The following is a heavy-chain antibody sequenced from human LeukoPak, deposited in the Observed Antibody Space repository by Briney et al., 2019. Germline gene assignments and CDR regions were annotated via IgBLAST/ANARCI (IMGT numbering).Heavy chain of an antibody. J-gene: IGHJ3*02. CDR2: IYYSGST. D-gene: IGHD3-22*01. CDR1: GGSISSYY. CDR3: ATSPYYYDGSGCCPPRGGAFDI. V-gene: IGHV4-59*01. Sequence: SETLSLTCTVSGGSISSYYWSWIRQPPGKGLEWIGYIYYSGSTNYNPSLKSRVTISVDTSKNQFSLKLSSVTAADTAVYYCATSPYYYDGSGCCPPRGGAFDIWGQGTMVTVSS.